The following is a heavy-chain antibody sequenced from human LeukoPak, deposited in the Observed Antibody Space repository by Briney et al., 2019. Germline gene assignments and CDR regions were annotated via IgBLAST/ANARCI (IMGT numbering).Heavy chain of an antibody. Sequence: GASVKVSCKASGGTFSSYAISWVRQAPGQGLEWMGGIIPIFGTANYAQKFQGRVTITADKSTSTAYMELSSLRSEDTAVYYCARAGVEDIVLMAENSIWYFDLWGRGTLVTVSS. V-gene: IGHV1-69*06. J-gene: IGHJ2*01. D-gene: IGHD2-8*01. CDR1: GGTFSSYA. CDR3: ARAGVEDIVLMAENSIWYFDL. CDR2: IIPIFGTA.